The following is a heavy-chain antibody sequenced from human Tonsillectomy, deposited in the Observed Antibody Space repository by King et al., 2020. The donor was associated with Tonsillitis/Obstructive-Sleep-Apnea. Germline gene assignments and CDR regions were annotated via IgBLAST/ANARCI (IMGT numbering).Heavy chain of an antibody. Sequence: VQLQESGPGLVKPSETLSLTCTVSGGSISSYYWSWIRQPPGKGLEWIGYIYYSGSTNYKPSLKSRVTISVDTSKNQFSLKLSSVTAADAAVYYCASAITTVTTYAFDIWGQGTMVTVSS. D-gene: IGHD4-17*01. CDR2: IYYSGST. V-gene: IGHV4-59*08. CDR1: GGSISSYY. CDR3: ASAITTVTTYAFDI. J-gene: IGHJ3*02.